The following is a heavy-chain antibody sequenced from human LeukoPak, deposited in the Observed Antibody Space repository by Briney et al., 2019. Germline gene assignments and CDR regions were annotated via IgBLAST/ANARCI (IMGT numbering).Heavy chain of an antibody. CDR3: VKRLTLGDLSIKGAFAL. CDR1: GFTVSSNY. CDR2: IHNDGST. V-gene: IGHV3-53*01. D-gene: IGHD3-16*02. Sequence: GGSLRLSCAASGFTVSSNYMSWVRQGPGKGLEWVALIHNDGSTHYTDSVKGRFTISRDTSRNTLFLQMNSLRVEDSAMYYCVKRLTLGDLSIKGAFALWGQGTLVTVAS. J-gene: IGHJ3*01.